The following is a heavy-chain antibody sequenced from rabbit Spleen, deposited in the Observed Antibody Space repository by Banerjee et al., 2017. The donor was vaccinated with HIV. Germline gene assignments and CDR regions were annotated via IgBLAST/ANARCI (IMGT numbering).Heavy chain of an antibody. CDR1: GFDFSSYG. CDR2: LYTDVLTT. J-gene: IGHJ4*01. Sequence: QQQLVESGGGLVQPGGSLKLSCKASGFDFSSYGVSWVRQAPGKGLEWIGCLYTDVLTTWYASWVNGRFTISKASSTTVTLQMTSLTAADTATYFCVRDGGTNSKFNLWGPGTLVTVS. D-gene: IGHD1-1*01. V-gene: IGHV1S39*01. CDR3: VRDGGTNSKFNL.